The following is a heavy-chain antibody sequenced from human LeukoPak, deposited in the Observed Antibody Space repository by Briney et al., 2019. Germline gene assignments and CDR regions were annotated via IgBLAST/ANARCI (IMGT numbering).Heavy chain of an antibody. J-gene: IGHJ6*03. D-gene: IGHD5-24*01. V-gene: IGHV3-21*01. Sequence: GGSLRLSCAASGFTFSSYSMNWVRQAPGKGLEWVSSISSSSYIYYADSVKGRFTISRDNAKNSLYLQMNSLRAEDTAVYYCVGDGYNRQPYYYYYMDVWGKGTTVTVSS. CDR1: GFTFSSYS. CDR3: VGDGYNRQPYYYYYMDV. CDR2: ISSSSYI.